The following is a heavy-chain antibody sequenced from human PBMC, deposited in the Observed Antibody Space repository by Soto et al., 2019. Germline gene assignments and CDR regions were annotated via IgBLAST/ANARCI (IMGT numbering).Heavy chain of an antibody. CDR2: FDPEDGET. J-gene: IGHJ4*02. V-gene: IGHV1-24*01. Sequence: ASVKVSCKVSGYTLTELSMHWVRQAPGKGLEWIGGFDPEDGETIYAQKFQGRVTMTEDTSTDTAYMELGSLRSEDTAVYYCATESHYGSGSDGDYWGQGTLVTVSS. CDR3: ATESHYGSGSDGDY. D-gene: IGHD3-10*01. CDR1: GYTLTELS.